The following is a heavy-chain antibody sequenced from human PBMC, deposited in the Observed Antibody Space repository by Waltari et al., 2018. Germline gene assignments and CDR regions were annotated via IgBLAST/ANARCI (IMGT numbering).Heavy chain of an antibody. Sequence: QVQLVQSEAEVKNPVSSVTVSCNASGGTVSSSPISWVRQAPGQGLEWMGGIIPMLTTPNYARKFQGRLAITAEESTNTAYMELRSLTSEDTAIYYCARDGRRTGIIRYFDLWGRGTLVTVS. CDR3: ARDGRRTGIIRYFDL. D-gene: IGHD2-8*02. CDR1: GGTVSSSP. V-gene: IGHV1-69*01. J-gene: IGHJ2*01. CDR2: IIPMLTTP.